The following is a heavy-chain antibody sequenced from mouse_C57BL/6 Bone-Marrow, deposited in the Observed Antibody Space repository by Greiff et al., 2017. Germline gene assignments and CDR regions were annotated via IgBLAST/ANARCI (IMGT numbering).Heavy chain of an antibody. CDR3: ARGYYSNAKDD. CDR1: GYTFTSYW. CDR2: IYPSDSET. V-gene: IGHV1-61*01. D-gene: IGHD2-5*01. Sequence: QVQLKQPGAELVRPGSSVKLSCKASGYTFTSYWMDWVKQRPGQGLEWIGNIYPSDSETHYNQKFKDKATLTVDKSSSTAYMQLSSLTSEDSAVYYCARGYYSNAKDDWGQGTSVTVSS. J-gene: IGHJ4*01.